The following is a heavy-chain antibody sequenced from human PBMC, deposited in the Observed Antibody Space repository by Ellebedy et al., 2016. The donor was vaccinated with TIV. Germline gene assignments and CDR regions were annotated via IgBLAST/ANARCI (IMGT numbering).Heavy chain of an antibody. Sequence: PGGSLRLSCVASGFTFSNYNINWVRQSPGKGLEWVSSIRSTGSDKYYAESVKGRFTISRDNAQNTLFLQMNSLRVEDTAVYYCARDQNRYSSSSAPSRPNYWGQGTLVAVSS. V-gene: IGHV3-21*06. CDR1: GFTFSNYN. CDR2: IRSTGSDK. CDR3: ARDQNRYSSSSAPSRPNY. D-gene: IGHD6-6*01. J-gene: IGHJ4*02.